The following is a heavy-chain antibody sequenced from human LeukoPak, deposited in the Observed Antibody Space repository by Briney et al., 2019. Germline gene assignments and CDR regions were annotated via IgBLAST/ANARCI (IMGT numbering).Heavy chain of an antibody. D-gene: IGHD2-2*01. V-gene: IGHV4-4*07. CDR1: GGSISSYY. CDR2: IYTSGST. J-gene: IGHJ6*03. CDR3: ARVGNIVVGDYYYMDV. Sequence: SETLSLTCTVSGGSISSYYWSWIRQPAGKGLEWIGRIYTSGSTNYNPSLKSRVTMSVATSKNQFSLKLSSVTAADTAVYYCARVGNIVVGDYYYMDVWGKGTTVTVSS.